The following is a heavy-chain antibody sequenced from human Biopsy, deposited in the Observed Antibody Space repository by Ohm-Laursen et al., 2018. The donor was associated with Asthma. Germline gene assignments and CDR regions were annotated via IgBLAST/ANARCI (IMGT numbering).Heavy chain of an antibody. Sequence: ASVKASCKASGDSFSNYAISWVRQAPGQGLEWMGGLIPVLGTPGHAQMFEGRVTITADESTSTAYMELSSLSSEDTAVYYCARGYSGSDRIVYYYSGLEVWGQGTTVTVSS. V-gene: IGHV1-69*13. CDR1: GDSFSNYA. CDR3: ARGYSGSDRIVYYYSGLEV. D-gene: IGHD5-12*01. CDR2: LIPVLGTP. J-gene: IGHJ6*02.